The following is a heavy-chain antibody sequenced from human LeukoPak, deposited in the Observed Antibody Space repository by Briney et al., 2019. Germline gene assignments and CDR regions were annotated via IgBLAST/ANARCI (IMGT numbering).Heavy chain of an antibody. CDR3: AKAGAKLGMWYYYYYMDV. CDR2: IRYDGSNK. Sequence: PGGSLRLSCAASGFTFSSYGMHWVRQAPGKGLEWVAFIRYDGSNKYCADSVKGRFTISRDNSKNTLYLQMNSLRAEDTAVYYCAKAGAKLGMWYYYYYMDVWGKGTTVTVSS. D-gene: IGHD7-27*01. J-gene: IGHJ6*03. V-gene: IGHV3-30*02. CDR1: GFTFSSYG.